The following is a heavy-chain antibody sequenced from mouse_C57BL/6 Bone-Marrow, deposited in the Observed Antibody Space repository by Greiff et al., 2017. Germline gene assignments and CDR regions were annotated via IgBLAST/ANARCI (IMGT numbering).Heavy chain of an antibody. Sequence: QVQLQQSGAELVRPGTSVKVSCKASGYSFTNYLIEWVKQRPGQGLEWIGVINPGSGGTNYNEKFKGKATLTADKSSSTAYMQLSSLTSEDSAVYFCARTPRPYYSKGYFDYWGQGTTLTVSS. CDR3: ARTPRPYYSKGYFDY. CDR2: INPGSGGT. V-gene: IGHV1-54*01. J-gene: IGHJ2*01. D-gene: IGHD2-5*01. CDR1: GYSFTNYL.